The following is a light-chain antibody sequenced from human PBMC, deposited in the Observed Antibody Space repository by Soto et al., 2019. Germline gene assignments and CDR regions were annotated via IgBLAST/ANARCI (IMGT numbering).Light chain of an antibody. CDR1: QGISSY. V-gene: IGKV1-9*01. Sequence: DIQLTQSPSFLSASVGDRVTITCRASQGISSYLAWYQQKPGKAPKLLIHAASTLRSGVPSRFSGSGSGTEFTLTISSLQPEDFATYYCQQLNSYPPWTFGQGTKVEIK. CDR2: AAS. J-gene: IGKJ1*01. CDR3: QQLNSYPPWT.